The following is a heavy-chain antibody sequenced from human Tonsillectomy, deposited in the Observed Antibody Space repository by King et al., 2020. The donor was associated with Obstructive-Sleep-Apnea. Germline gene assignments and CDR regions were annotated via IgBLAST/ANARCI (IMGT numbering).Heavy chain of an antibody. Sequence: VQLVESGGGLVKPGGSLRLSCAASGFTFSSYSMNWLRQAPGKGLEWVSSISSSSSYIYYADSVKGRFTISRDNAKNSLSLQMNSQRAEDTAVYYCARDMHYYDSSGYNAIDYWGQGTLVTVSS. CDR2: ISSSSSYI. CDR3: ARDMHYYDSSGYNAIDY. CDR1: GFTFSSYS. V-gene: IGHV3-21*04. D-gene: IGHD3-22*01. J-gene: IGHJ4*02.